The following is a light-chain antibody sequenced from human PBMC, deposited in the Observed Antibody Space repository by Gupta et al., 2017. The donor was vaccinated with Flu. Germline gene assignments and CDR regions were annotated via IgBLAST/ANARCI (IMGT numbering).Light chain of an antibody. CDR2: EVS. CDR1: SSDVGGYNY. Sequence: TTTSSSGTSSDVGGYNYVSWNQQHPAKAHKLMIYEVSKRPAGFASRFSVSKSGNTASLTISVRTEEDEADYYSRSDTSSTNLVFGGGTKLTVL. J-gene: IGLJ2*01. V-gene: IGLV2-14*01. CDR3: RSDTSSTNLV.